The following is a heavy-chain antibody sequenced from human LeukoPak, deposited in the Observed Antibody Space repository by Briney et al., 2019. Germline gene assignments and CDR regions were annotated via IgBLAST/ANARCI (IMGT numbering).Heavy chain of an antibody. CDR2: ITTTSAYI. D-gene: IGHD3-10*01. V-gene: IGHV3-21*01. Sequence: PGGSLRLSCAASGFIFSDYTLNWVRQAPGKGLEWVSSITTTSAYIYYADSVKGRFTISRDNAKNSLYLQMNSLRAEDMAVYYCARRSVWFGEHNFDYWGQGTLVTVSS. CDR3: ARRSVWFGEHNFDY. CDR1: GFIFSDYT. J-gene: IGHJ4*02.